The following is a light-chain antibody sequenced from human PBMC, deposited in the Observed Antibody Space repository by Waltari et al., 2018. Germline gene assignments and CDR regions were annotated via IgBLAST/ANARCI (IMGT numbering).Light chain of an antibody. V-gene: IGLV2-8*01. CDR1: SSDVGAYKY. Sequence: QSALTQPPSASGSPGQSVTISCTGTSSDVGAYKYVSWYPQHTGKAPKRLIYEVSKRSPRAPDRFSCSKSCNAASLTVSVLQAEDEADYYCASRGASKVFGGGTKLTVL. CDR3: ASRGASKV. CDR2: EVS. J-gene: IGLJ2*01.